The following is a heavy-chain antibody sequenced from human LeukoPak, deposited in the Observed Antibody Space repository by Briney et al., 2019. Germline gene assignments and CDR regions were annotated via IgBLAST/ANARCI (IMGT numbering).Heavy chain of an antibody. V-gene: IGHV1-69*06. CDR1: VGTFSSYA. J-gene: IGHJ3*02. Sequence: SVNVSCKASVGTFSSYAISWVRQAPGKGLEWMGGIIPIFGTANYAQKFQGRVTITADKSTSTAYMELSSLRSEDTAVYYCARDPRSSSWCAPRGAFDIWGQGTMVTVSS. CDR3: ARDPRSSSWCAPRGAFDI. D-gene: IGHD6-13*01. CDR2: IIPIFGTA.